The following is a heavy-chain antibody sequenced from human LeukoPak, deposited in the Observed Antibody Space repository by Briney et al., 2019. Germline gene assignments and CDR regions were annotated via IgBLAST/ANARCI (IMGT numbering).Heavy chain of an antibody. CDR2: ISGSGGST. D-gene: IGHD1-14*01. Sequence: GGSLRLSCAASGFTFSSYWMSWVRQAPGKGLEWVSAISGSGGSTYYADSVKGRFTISRDNSKNTLYLQMNSLRAEDTAIYYCAKLVGIYYFDYWGRGTLVTVSS. CDR3: AKLVGIYYFDY. J-gene: IGHJ4*02. V-gene: IGHV3-23*01. CDR1: GFTFSSYW.